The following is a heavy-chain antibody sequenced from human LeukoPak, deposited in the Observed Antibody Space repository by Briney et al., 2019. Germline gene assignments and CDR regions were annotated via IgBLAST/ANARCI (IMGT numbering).Heavy chain of an antibody. J-gene: IGHJ3*02. CDR2: ISSSSSYI. D-gene: IGHD3-10*01. CDR1: GFTFSSYA. CDR3: ARVGILWFGESDAFDI. Sequence: PGGSLRLSCAASGFTFSSYAMSWARQAPGKGLEWVSSISSSSSYIYYADSVKGRFTISRDNAKNSLYLQMNSLRAEDTAVYYCARVGILWFGESDAFDIWGQGTMVTVSS. V-gene: IGHV3-21*01.